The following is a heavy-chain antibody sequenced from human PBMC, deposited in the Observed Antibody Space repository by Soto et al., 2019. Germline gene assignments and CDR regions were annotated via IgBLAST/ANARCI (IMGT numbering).Heavy chain of an antibody. Sequence: SETLSLTCTVSGGSISSGGYYWSWIRQHPGKGLEWIGYIYYSGSTYHNPSLRSRGTISVDTSKNQFSLKLSSVTAADTAVYYCARYAYCGGTSCAMGGYYFDYWGQGTLVTVSS. J-gene: IGHJ4*02. CDR1: GGSISSGGYY. D-gene: IGHD2-2*01. CDR3: ARYAYCGGTSCAMGGYYFDY. CDR2: IYYSGST. V-gene: IGHV4-31*03.